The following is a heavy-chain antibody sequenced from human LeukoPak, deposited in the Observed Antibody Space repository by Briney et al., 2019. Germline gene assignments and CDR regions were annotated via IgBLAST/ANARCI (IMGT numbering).Heavy chain of an antibody. J-gene: IGHJ4*02. Sequence: GESLKISCKGSGYSFTSYWIGWVRQMPGKGLEWMGIIYPGGSDTRYSPSFQGQVTISADKSISTAYLQWSSLKASDTAMYYCARRYYYDSSGYYWAFDYWGQGTLVTVSS. CDR3: ARRYYYDSSGYYWAFDY. CDR2: IYPGGSDT. D-gene: IGHD3-22*01. CDR1: GYSFTSYW. V-gene: IGHV5-51*01.